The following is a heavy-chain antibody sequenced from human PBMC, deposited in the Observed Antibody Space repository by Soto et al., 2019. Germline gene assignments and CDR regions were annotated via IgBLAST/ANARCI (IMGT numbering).Heavy chain of an antibody. J-gene: IGHJ4*02. D-gene: IGHD4-17*01. CDR1: GFTVSTKY. CDR3: AKAIFGNYGDGVDY. V-gene: IGHV3-53*01. CDR2: IYSGGST. Sequence: GGSLRLSCAASGFTVSTKYMSWVRQAPGKGLEWVSVIYSGGSTFYADSVKGRFTISRDNSKNTVYLQMNSLRAEDTAVFYCAKAIFGNYGDGVDYWGQGTLVTVSS.